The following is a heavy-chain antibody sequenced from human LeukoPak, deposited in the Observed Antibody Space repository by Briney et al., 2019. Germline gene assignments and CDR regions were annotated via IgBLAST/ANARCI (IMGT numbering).Heavy chain of an antibody. D-gene: IGHD3-22*01. CDR1: GYTFTGYY. CDR2: MNSNSGFT. J-gene: IGHJ4*02. Sequence: ASVKVSRKASGYTFTGYYMHWVRQAPGHGLEWMGWMNSNSGFTGYAQKFRGRVTMTRDTSISTAYMELGSLRSEDTAAYYCARGGIHSSGSLRTFDLWGQGTLVTVSS. V-gene: IGHV1-8*02. CDR3: ARGGIHSSGSLRTFDL.